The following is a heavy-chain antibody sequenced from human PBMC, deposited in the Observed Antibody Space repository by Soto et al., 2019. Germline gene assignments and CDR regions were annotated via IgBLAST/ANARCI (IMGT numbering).Heavy chain of an antibody. V-gene: IGHV3-66*01. D-gene: IGHD2-21*02. CDR2: IYSGGST. Sequence: GGSLRLSCAASGFTVSSNYMSWVRQAPGKGLEWVSVIYSGGSTYYADSVKGRFTISRDNPKNTLYLQMNSLRAEDTAVYYCARDPVTGDALDVWGQGTMVTVSS. J-gene: IGHJ3*01. CDR1: GFTVSSNY. CDR3: ARDPVTGDALDV.